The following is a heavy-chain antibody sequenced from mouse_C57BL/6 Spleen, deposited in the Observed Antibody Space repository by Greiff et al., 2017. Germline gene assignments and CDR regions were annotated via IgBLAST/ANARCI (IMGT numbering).Heavy chain of an antibody. Sequence: QVQLQQPGAELVKPGASVKLSCKASGYTFNGYYMHWVKQRPEQGLEWIGEIDPNNGATTYNQKFKGKATLTVDTSSSTAYLQLSSLTSEDSAVYYGAPLVDCGSSSFAYWGQGTMLTVSA. J-gene: IGHJ3*01. V-gene: IGHV1-69*02. D-gene: IGHD1-1*01. CDR1: GYTFNGYY. CDR2: IDPNNGAT. CDR3: APLVDCGSSSFAY.